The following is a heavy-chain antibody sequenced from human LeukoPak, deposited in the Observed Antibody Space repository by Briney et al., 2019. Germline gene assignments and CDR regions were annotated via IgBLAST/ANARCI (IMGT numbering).Heavy chain of an antibody. Sequence: PSETLSLTCTVSGGSISSSSYYWGWIRQPPGKGLEWVSYISSSGSTIYYADSVKGRFTISRDNAKNSLYLQMNSLRAEDTAVYYCARGSEWSSGVSDYWGQGTLVTVSS. D-gene: IGHD3-3*01. CDR1: GGSISSSSYY. V-gene: IGHV3-11*04. J-gene: IGHJ4*02. CDR2: ISSSGSTI. CDR3: ARGSEWSSGVSDY.